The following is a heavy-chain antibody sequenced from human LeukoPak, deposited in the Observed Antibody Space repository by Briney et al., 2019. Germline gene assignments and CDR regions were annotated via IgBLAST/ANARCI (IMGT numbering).Heavy chain of an antibody. CDR2: IIPIFGTA. V-gene: IGHV1-69*05. J-gene: IGHJ4*02. Sequence: GSSVKVSCKASGCTFSSYAISWVRQAPGQGLEWMGRIIPIFGTANYAQKFQGRVTITTDESTSTAYMELSSLRSEDTALYYCAGDTALIITPGGPDYWGQGTLVTVSS. CDR1: GCTFSSYA. D-gene: IGHD3-10*01. CDR3: AGDTALIITPGGPDY.